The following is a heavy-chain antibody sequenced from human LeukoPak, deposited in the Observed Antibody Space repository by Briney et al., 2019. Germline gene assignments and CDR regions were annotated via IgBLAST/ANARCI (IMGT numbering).Heavy chain of an antibody. D-gene: IGHD3-9*01. V-gene: IGHV3-21*01. J-gene: IGHJ4*02. CDR1: GFTFSGYS. CDR2: ISSSGSYI. CDR3: ARALTGYLIDY. Sequence: GGSLRLSCAASGFTFSGYSMNWVRQAPGKGLEWVSSISSSGSYIYYADSVKGRFTISRDNAKNSLFLQMNSLRVEDTAVYYCARALTGYLIDYWGQGTLVTVSS.